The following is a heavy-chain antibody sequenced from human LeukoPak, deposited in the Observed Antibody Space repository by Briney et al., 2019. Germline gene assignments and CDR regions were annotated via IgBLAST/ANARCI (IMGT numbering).Heavy chain of an antibody. Sequence: GGSLRLSCAASGFTFSSYAMHWVRQAPGKGLEWVAVISYDGSNKYYADSVKGRFTISRDNSKNTLYLQMNSLRAEDTAVYYCARIINYDFWSGYADYWGQGTLVTVSS. CDR1: GFTFSSYA. CDR3: ARIINYDFWSGYADY. J-gene: IGHJ4*02. CDR2: ISYDGSNK. D-gene: IGHD3-3*01. V-gene: IGHV3-30-3*01.